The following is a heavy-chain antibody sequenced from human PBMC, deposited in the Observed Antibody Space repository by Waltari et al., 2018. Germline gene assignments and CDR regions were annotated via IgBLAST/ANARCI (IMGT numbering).Heavy chain of an antibody. CDR1: GFPFRHAW. Sequence: EVQLVESGGGLVKPGGSLRLSCGASGFPFRHAWMSWVRQAPGKGLEWVGRIKIKADGGTTDYATPVKGRFSISRDDSKSTLYLQMNTLKSEDTAVYYCTTDPVLTAFDYWGQGTLVTVSS. J-gene: IGHJ4*02. CDR3: TTDPVLTAFDY. D-gene: IGHD2-15*01. V-gene: IGHV3-15*01. CDR2: IKIKADGGTT.